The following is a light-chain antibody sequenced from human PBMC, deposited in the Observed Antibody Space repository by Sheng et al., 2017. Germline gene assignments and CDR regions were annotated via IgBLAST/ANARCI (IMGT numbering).Light chain of an antibody. Sequence: EIVLTQSPATLSLSPGERATLSCRASQSVSSSLAWYQQKPGLAPRLLIYDASNRATGIPARFSGSGSGTDFTLTISSLEAEDFAVYYCQQRTNWPPFSFGQGTKLEIK. CDR2: DAS. CDR3: QQRTNWPPFS. CDR1: QSVSSS. J-gene: IGKJ2*03. V-gene: IGKV3-11*01.